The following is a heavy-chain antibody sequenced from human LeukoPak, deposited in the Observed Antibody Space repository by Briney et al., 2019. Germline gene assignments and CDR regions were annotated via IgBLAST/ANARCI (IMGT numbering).Heavy chain of an antibody. Sequence: GASVTVSFTASGYTFTNYGISWVRPAPGQGLEWVGWISAFNGNTNYARRLQGRVTMTTDTSTTTAYIELRSLRSDDTAVYYCARDIYYYDRSDYAYVHYFDYWGQGTLVTVSS. CDR3: ARDIYYYDRSDYAYVHYFDY. CDR2: ISAFNGNT. V-gene: IGHV1-18*01. CDR1: GYTFTNYG. D-gene: IGHD3-22*01. J-gene: IGHJ4*02.